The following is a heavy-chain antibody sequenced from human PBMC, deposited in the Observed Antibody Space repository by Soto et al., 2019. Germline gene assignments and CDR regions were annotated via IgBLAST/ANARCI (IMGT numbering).Heavy chain of an antibody. CDR2: IYPGDSDT. CDR1: GYSFTSYW. D-gene: IGHD6-19*01. J-gene: IGHJ6*03. Sequence: GESLKISCKGSGYSFTSYWIGWVRQMPGKGLEWMGIIYPGDSDTRYSPSFQGQVTISADKSISTAYLQWSSLKASDTAMYYCARHISGWDTRGYYYMDVWGKGTTVTVSS. V-gene: IGHV5-51*01. CDR3: ARHISGWDTRGYYYMDV.